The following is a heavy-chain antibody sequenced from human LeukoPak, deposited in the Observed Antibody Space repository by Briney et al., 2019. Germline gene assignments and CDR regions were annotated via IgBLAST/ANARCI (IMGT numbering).Heavy chain of an antibody. J-gene: IGHJ4*02. CDR2: IIPIFGTA. Sequence: EASVKVSCKASGGTFSSYAISWVRQAPGQGLEWMGRIIPIFGTANYAQKFQGRVTITTDESTSTAYMELSSLRSEDTAVYYCARAGSCSGGSCYPPPFDYWGQGTLVTVSS. CDR3: ARAGSCSGGSCYPPPFDY. CDR1: GGTFSSYA. D-gene: IGHD2-15*01. V-gene: IGHV1-69*05.